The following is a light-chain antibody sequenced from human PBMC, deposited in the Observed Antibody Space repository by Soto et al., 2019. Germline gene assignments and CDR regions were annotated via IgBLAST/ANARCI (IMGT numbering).Light chain of an antibody. CDR3: QQRGNWPIT. CDR2: DAS. CDR1: PSVGSS. J-gene: IGKJ5*01. V-gene: IGKV3-11*01. Sequence: EIVLTQSPATLSLSPGERATLSCRASPSVGSSLAWYQQKPGQAPRLLIYDASNRATGIPARFSGSGSGTDFTLTITSLEPEDFAVYYCQQRGNWPITFGQGTRLEI.